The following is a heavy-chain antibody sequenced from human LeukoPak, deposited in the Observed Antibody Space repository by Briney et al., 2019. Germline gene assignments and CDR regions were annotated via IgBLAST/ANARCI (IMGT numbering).Heavy chain of an antibody. Sequence: GGSLRLSCAASGFTFSSYAMHWVRQAPGKGLEWVAVISYDGSNKYYADSVKGRFTISRDNSKNTLYLQMGSLRAEDMAVYYCARGLRDCTSTTCFTYWYFDLWGRGTLVTVSS. CDR1: GFTFSSYA. CDR3: ARGLRDCTSTTCFTYWYFDL. CDR2: ISYDGSNK. J-gene: IGHJ2*01. V-gene: IGHV3-30*14. D-gene: IGHD2-2*02.